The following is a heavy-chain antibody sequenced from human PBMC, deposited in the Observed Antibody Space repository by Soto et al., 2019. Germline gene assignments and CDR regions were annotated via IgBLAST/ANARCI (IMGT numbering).Heavy chain of an antibody. CDR2: ISYDGSNK. Sequence: QVQLVESGGGVVQPGRSLRLSCAASGFTFSSYAMHWVRQAPGKGLEWVAVISYDGSNKYYADSVKGRFTISRDNSKNTLYLQMNSLRAEDTAVYYCARDPYAQTCTSCREGWFDPWGQGTLVTVSS. J-gene: IGHJ5*02. V-gene: IGHV3-30-3*01. CDR3: ARDPYAQTCTSCREGWFDP. D-gene: IGHD2-2*01. CDR1: GFTFSSYA.